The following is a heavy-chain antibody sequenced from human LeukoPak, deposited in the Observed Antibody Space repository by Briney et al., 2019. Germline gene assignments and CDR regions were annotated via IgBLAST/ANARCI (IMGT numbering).Heavy chain of an antibody. D-gene: IGHD2-21*01. CDR1: GFIFSSHG. CDR3: AKEFNRGLPDY. V-gene: IGHV3-30*18. CDR2: ISYDGSNE. Sequence: PGGSLRLSCVSSGFIFSSHGMHWVRQAPGKGLEWVAVISYDGSNEYYADSVKGRFTISRDNSKNTLYLQMSSLRAEDTAVYYCAKEFNRGLPDYWGQGTLVTVPS. J-gene: IGHJ4*02.